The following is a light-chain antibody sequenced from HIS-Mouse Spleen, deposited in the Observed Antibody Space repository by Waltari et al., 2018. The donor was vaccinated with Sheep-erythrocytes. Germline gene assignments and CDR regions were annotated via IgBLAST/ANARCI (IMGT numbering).Light chain of an antibody. CDR2: EVS. V-gene: IGLV3-10*01. CDR3: YSTDSSGNHWV. CDR1: ALPKKY. J-gene: IGLJ3*02. Sequence: SYELTQPPSVSVSPGQTARITCSGDALPKKYAYWYQQKSGQAPVLVIYEVSKRPSGIPGRFSVSSSGTMATLTISGAQVEDEADYYCYSTDSSGNHWVFGGGTKLTVL.